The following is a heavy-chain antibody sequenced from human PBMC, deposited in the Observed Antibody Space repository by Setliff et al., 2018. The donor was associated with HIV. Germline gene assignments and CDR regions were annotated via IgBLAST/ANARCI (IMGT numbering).Heavy chain of an antibody. D-gene: IGHD2-15*01. V-gene: IGHV4-61*09. CDR1: GGSITTGSYY. CDR2: IYASDSSGST. CDR3: ARRVVLAAAFDY. J-gene: IGHJ4*02. Sequence: SETLSLTCTVSGGSITTGSYYWSWIRQPAGQGLEWIGHIYASDSSGSTNYNPSLKSRVTMSVDTSKNQFSLELRSVTAADTAVYYCARRVVLAAAFDYWGQGALVTVSS.